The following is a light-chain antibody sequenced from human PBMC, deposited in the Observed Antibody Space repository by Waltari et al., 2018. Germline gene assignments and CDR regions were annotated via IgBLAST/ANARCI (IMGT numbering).Light chain of an antibody. J-gene: IGKJ4*01. CDR3: QQYGNSPLT. Sequence: IVLTQSPVTLTLSPGERATLSCRASQSVGSNYLAWYQQKPGQAPRLLIYDASSRATGIPDRFSGSGSGTDFTLTISRLEPEDFAVYHCQQYGNSPLTFGGGTKVEIK. V-gene: IGKV3-20*01. CDR2: DAS. CDR1: QSVGSNY.